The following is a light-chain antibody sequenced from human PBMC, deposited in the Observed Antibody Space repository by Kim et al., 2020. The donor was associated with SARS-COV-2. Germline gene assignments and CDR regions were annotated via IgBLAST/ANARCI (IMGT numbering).Light chain of an antibody. Sequence: DIQMTQSPSSLSASVGDRVTITCRASQNINTWLAWYQQKPGKAPKLLIYDASSLDIGVPSRFSGSGSGTEFTLTISSLQPDDFATYYCQQYGSYCFGQGTKLEI. CDR1: QNINTW. CDR3: QQYGSYC. V-gene: IGKV1-5*01. CDR2: DAS. J-gene: IGKJ2*03.